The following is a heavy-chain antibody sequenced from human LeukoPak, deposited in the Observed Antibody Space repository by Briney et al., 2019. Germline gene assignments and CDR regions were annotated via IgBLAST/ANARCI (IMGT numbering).Heavy chain of an antibody. CDR1: GYNFTNYG. CDR2: ISAYHGDT. Sequence: ASVKVSCKASGYNFTNYGISWVRQAPGQGLEWMGWISAYHGDTNYAQKLQGRVTMTTDTSTSTAYMELRSLRSDDTAVYYCARSYSSGPLDYWGQGTLVTVSS. V-gene: IGHV1-18*01. CDR3: ARSYSSGPLDY. J-gene: IGHJ4*02. D-gene: IGHD3-22*01.